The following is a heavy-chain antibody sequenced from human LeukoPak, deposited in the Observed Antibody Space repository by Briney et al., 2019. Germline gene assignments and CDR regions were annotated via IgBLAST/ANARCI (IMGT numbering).Heavy chain of an antibody. Sequence: GGSLRLSCAASGFTFSSYGMSWVRQAPGKGLEWVSGISGSGGSTYYADSVKGRFTISRDNSENTLFLQMNSLRAEDTALYYCAKDHGYNSGRYPAWGQGTMVTVSS. D-gene: IGHD6-19*01. CDR3: AKDHGYNSGRYPA. V-gene: IGHV3-23*01. J-gene: IGHJ3*01. CDR1: GFTFSSYG. CDR2: ISGSGGST.